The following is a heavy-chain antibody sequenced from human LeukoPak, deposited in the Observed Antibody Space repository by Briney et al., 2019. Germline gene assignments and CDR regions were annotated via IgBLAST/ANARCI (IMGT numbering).Heavy chain of an antibody. D-gene: IGHD5-12*01. J-gene: IGHJ6*04. Sequence: SQTLSLTCTVSGGSISSGDYYWSWIRQPPGKGLEWIEYIYYNGSTYYNPSLKSRVTISVDTSKNQFSLKLTSVSAADTAVYYCARGDIQNYCMDVWGKGTRVTVSS. CDR1: GGSISSGDYY. CDR2: IYYNGST. V-gene: IGHV4-30-4*01. CDR3: ARGDIQNYCMDV.